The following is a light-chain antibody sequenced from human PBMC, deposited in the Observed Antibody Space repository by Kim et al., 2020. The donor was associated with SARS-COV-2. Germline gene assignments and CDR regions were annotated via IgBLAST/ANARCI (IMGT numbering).Light chain of an antibody. J-gene: IGKJ3*01. CDR3: QQYYSYPS. V-gene: IGKV1-8*01. Sequence: SASTGDRVTITCQASQGISSHLAWYQQKPGKAPKLLISAASSLQSGVPSRFSGSGSGTDFTLIISCLQSEDFATYYCQQYYSYPSFGPGTKVDIK. CDR1: QGISSH. CDR2: AAS.